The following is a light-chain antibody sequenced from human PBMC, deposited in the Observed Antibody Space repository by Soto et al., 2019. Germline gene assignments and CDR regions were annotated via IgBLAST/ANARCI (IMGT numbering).Light chain of an antibody. CDR1: ETISTS. J-gene: IGKJ1*01. V-gene: IGKV3-15*01. CDR2: GAS. Sequence: EIVMTQSPVTLSLSPGERATLSCRASETISTSLAWYQHQPGQTPRLLIFGASSRAAGAPARVSGSGSGTEFTLTISSLQSEDSAVYYCQQYDDWPRTFGQGTKVEIK. CDR3: QQYDDWPRT.